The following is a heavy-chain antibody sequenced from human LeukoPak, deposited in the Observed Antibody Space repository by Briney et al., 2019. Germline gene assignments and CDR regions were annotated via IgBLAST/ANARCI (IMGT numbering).Heavy chain of an antibody. CDR3: ARSPITMIVVGPFDC. Sequence: GSLRLSCAAFGFTFSSYGIHWVRQAPGKGLEWVAVISYDGSNKYYADSVKGRFTISRDNSKNTLYLQMNSLRAEDTAVYYCARSPITMIVVGPFDCWGQGTLVTVSS. D-gene: IGHD3-22*01. CDR2: ISYDGSNK. J-gene: IGHJ4*02. CDR1: GFTFSSYG. V-gene: IGHV3-30*03.